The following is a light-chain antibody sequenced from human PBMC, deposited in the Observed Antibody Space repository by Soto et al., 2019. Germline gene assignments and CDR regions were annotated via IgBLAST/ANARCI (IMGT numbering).Light chain of an antibody. CDR1: QGISSY. CDR3: RQLNSYPPSIT. J-gene: IGKJ5*01. V-gene: IGKV1-9*01. CDR2: AAS. Sequence: DIQLTQSPSFLSASVGDRVTITCRASQGISSYLAWYQQKPGKAPKLLIYAASTLQSGVPSRFSGSGSGTEFTLTISSLQPEDFATYYCRQLNSYPPSITFGQGTRLEIK.